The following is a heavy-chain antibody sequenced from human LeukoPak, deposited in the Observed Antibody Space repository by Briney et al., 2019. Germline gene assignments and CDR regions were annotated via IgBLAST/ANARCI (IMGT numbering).Heavy chain of an antibody. D-gene: IGHD2-15*01. V-gene: IGHV1-46*01. Sequence: GASVKVSCKASGYTFTSYYMHWVRQAPGQGLEWMGIINPSGGSATYAQNFQGRVTMTRDTSTSTVYMELSSLRSEDTAVYYCARGYCSSGYCFQLDYWGQGTLVTVSS. J-gene: IGHJ4*02. CDR2: INPSGGSA. CDR1: GYTFTSYY. CDR3: ARGYCSSGYCFQLDY.